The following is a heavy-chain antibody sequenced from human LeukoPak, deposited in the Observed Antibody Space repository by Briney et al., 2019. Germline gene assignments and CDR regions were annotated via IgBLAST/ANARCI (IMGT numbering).Heavy chain of an antibody. J-gene: IGHJ4*02. D-gene: IGHD1-26*01. CDR3: ARGRATTDFDY. V-gene: IGHV4-59*01. CDR1: GGSIGSYY. Sequence: SETLSLTCAVSGGSIGSYYWSWIRQPPGKGLEWIGYIYYSGSTNYNPSLKSRVTISVDTSKNQFSLKLSSVTAADTAVYYCARGRATTDFDYWGQGTLVTVSS. CDR2: IYYSGST.